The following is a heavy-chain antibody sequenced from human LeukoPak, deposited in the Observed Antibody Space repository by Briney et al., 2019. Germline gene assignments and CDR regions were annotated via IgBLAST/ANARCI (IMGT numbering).Heavy chain of an antibody. J-gene: IGHJ5*02. CDR2: INHSGST. CDR1: GGSFSGYY. Sequence: SETLSLTCAVYGGSFSGYYWSWIRQPPGKGLEWIGEINHSGSTNYNPSLKSRVTISVDTSKNQFSLKLSSVTAADTAVYYCARDNAAAAGPRWFDPWGQGTLVTVSS. V-gene: IGHV4-34*01. CDR3: ARDNAAAAGPRWFDP. D-gene: IGHD6-13*01.